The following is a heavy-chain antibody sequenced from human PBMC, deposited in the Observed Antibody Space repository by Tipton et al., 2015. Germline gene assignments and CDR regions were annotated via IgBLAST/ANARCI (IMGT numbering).Heavy chain of an antibody. Sequence: TLSLTCTVSGGSISSSLHYWGWIRQPPGKGLEWIGSIYYSGSTYYNPSPKSRVTISVDTSKTQFSLRLSSVTAADTAVYYCASQDIVLMVYGFDYWGQGTLVTVSS. CDR3: ASQDIVLMVYGFDY. CDR1: GGSISSSLHY. J-gene: IGHJ4*02. V-gene: IGHV4-39*01. D-gene: IGHD2-8*01. CDR2: IYYSGST.